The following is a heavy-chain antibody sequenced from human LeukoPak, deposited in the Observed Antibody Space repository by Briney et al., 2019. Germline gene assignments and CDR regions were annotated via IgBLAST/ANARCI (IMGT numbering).Heavy chain of an antibody. V-gene: IGHV3-7*01. D-gene: IGHD1-1*01. CDR1: GFTFSSYS. CDR2: IQQDGSEK. Sequence: GGSLRLSCAASGFTFSSYSMNWVRQAPGKGLEWVAHIQQDGSEKYYVDSVKGRFTISRDNARNSLYLQMNSLRIEDTAVYYCVRDAWKGDIWGQGTMVTVSS. CDR3: VRDAWKGDI. J-gene: IGHJ3*02.